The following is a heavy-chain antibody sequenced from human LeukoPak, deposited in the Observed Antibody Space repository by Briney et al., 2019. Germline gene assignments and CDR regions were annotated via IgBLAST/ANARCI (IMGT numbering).Heavy chain of an antibody. CDR3: AREWLTHTFDI. D-gene: IGHD6-19*01. Sequence: PGGSLRLSCAASGFTFSDYYMSWIRQAPGKGLEWLSYISSSGGSIYYADSVKGRFTISRDNSKNTLYLQMNSLRAEDTAVYYCAREWLTHTFDIWGQGTTVTVSS. V-gene: IGHV3-11*04. CDR2: ISSSGGSI. CDR1: GFTFSDYY. J-gene: IGHJ3*02.